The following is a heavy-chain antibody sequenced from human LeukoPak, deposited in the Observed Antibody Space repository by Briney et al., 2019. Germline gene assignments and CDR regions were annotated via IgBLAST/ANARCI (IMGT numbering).Heavy chain of an antibody. V-gene: IGHV3-21*01. Sequence: GGSLRLSCAASGFTFSSYSMNWVRQAPGKGLEWVSSISSSSSYIYYADSVKGRFTISRDNAKNSLYLQMNSLRSEDTAVYYCARDQVPPDGDDYWGQGTLVTVSS. CDR1: GFTFSSYS. CDR3: ARDQVPPDGDDY. D-gene: IGHD7-27*01. J-gene: IGHJ4*02. CDR2: ISSSSSYI.